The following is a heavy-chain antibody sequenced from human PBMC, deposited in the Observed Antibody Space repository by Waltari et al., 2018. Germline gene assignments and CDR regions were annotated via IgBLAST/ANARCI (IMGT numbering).Heavy chain of an antibody. Sequence: QVQLVQSGAEVKKPGASVKVSCKASGYTFTSYAMHWVRQAPGQRLEWMGWINAGNGNTKYSQKFQGRVTITRDTSASTAYMELSSLRSEDTAVYYCAREGSGYDYWFDYWGQGTLVTVSS. J-gene: IGHJ4*02. CDR1: GYTFTSYA. CDR2: INAGNGNT. V-gene: IGHV1-3*01. D-gene: IGHD5-12*01. CDR3: AREGSGYDYWFDY.